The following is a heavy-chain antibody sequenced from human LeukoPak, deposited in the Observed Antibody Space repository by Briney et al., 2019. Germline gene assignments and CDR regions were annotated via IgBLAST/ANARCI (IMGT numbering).Heavy chain of an antibody. Sequence: ASVKVSCKASGYTFTSYDINWVRQATGQGLEWMGWMNPNSGNTGYAQKFQGRVTMTRNTSISTAYMELSSLRSEDTAVYCCARDRTDYYGSGSYYNDYWGQGTLVTVSS. CDR2: MNPNSGNT. D-gene: IGHD3-10*01. CDR3: ARDRTDYYGSGSYYNDY. J-gene: IGHJ4*02. V-gene: IGHV1-8*01. CDR1: GYTFTSYD.